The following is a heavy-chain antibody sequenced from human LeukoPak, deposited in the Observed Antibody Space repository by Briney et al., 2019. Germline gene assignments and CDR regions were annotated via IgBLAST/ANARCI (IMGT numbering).Heavy chain of an antibody. V-gene: IGHV3-49*04. D-gene: IGHD6-13*01. CDR2: IRCKTFGGPT. Sequence: GGSLRLSCLASGFTLGDHAMSWVRQAPGKGLEWVGFIRCKTFGGPTEYTASVNGRFTISRDDSKSIAYLQMNSLKTEDTAVYYCTRGVNGIAATGRAEDLGGQGTRVTVS. CDR3: TRGVNGIAATGRAEDL. J-gene: IGHJ1*01. CDR1: GFTLGDHA.